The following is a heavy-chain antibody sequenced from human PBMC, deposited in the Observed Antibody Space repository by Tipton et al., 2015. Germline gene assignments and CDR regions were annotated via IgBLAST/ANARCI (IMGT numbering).Heavy chain of an antibody. Sequence: QSGAEVKKPGSSVKVSCQASGGPFSSLAISWVRQATGQGLEWMGWMNPYSGNTAYAQKFQGRVTMTRNTSISTAYMELSSLASEDTAVYYCARSIAASDLWGQGTLVTVSS. CDR3: ARSIAASDL. D-gene: IGHD6-13*01. CDR2: MNPYSGNT. J-gene: IGHJ4*02. V-gene: IGHV1-8*02. CDR1: GGPFSSLA.